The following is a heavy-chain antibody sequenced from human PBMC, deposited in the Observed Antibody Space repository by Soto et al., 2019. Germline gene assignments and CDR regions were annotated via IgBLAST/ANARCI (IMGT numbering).Heavy chain of an antibody. CDR3: ARSSTYYDFWSGYPNYSYYMDV. V-gene: IGHV4-59*08. J-gene: IGHJ6*03. Sequence: SETLSLTCTVSGGSISSYYWSWIRQPPGKGLEWIGYIYYSGSTNYNPSLKSRVTISVDTSKNQFSLKLSSVTAADTAVYYCARSSTYYDFWSGYPNYSYYMDVWGKGTTVTVSS. D-gene: IGHD3-3*01. CDR1: GGSISSYY. CDR2: IYYSGST.